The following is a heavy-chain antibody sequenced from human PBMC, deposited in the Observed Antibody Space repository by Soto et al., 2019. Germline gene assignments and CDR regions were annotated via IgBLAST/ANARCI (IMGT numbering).Heavy chain of an antibody. J-gene: IGHJ4*02. CDR1: GFTVSNNY. CDR3: GTPPGGGGY. V-gene: IGHV3-53*01. Sequence: EVQLVESGGGLIQPGGSLRLSCAVSGFTVSNNYMSWVRQAPGKGLEGVSVIYSGGYTAYGDSVKGRFTISRDNSKNTLNLKSNSRGAAHPAVFYCGTPPGGGGYWGQGTLVTVSS. CDR2: IYSGGYT. D-gene: IGHD3-10*01.